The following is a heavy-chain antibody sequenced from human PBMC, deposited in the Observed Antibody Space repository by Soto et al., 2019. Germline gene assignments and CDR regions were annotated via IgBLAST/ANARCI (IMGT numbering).Heavy chain of an antibody. CDR3: ARDPGSRYPRDY. V-gene: IGHV1-18*01. D-gene: IGHD1-1*01. J-gene: IGHJ4*02. CDR2: ISAYNGNT. CDR1: GYTFTSYG. Sequence: ASVKVSCKASGYTFTSYGISWVRQAPGQGLEWMGWISAYNGNTNYAQKLQGRVTMTTDTSTSTAYTELRSLRSDDTAVYYCARDPGSRYPRDYWGQRTLVTVSS.